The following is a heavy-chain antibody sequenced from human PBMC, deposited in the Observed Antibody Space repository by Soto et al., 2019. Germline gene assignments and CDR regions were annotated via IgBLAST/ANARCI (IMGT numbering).Heavy chain of an antibody. J-gene: IGHJ3*01. D-gene: IGHD3-22*01. Sequence: QVQLVESGGGVVQPGRSRRLSCAASGFTFSDYGMHWVRQAPGKGLQWVAGIWSDGSNKYYADSVKGRFTISRDNSENTLYLQMSALRVEDTAVYYCATPYNSDRSGVNGFDLWGQGTMVTVSS. CDR2: IWSDGSNK. V-gene: IGHV3-33*01. CDR1: GFTFSDYG. CDR3: ATPYNSDRSGVNGFDL.